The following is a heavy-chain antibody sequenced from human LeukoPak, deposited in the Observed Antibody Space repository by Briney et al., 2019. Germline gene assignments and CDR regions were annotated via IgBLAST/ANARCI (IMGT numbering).Heavy chain of an antibody. Sequence: PSETLSLTCTVSGGSISSYYWSRIRQPPGKGLEWIGYIYYSGSTNYNPSLKSRVTISVDTSKNQFSLKLSSVTAADTAVYYCARERSGWYYYFDYWGQGTLVTVSS. J-gene: IGHJ4*02. CDR3: ARERSGWYYYFDY. CDR2: IYYSGST. V-gene: IGHV4-59*01. CDR1: GGSISSYY. D-gene: IGHD6-19*01.